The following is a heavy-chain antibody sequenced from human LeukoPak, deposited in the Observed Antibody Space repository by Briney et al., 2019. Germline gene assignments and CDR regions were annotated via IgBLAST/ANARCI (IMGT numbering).Heavy chain of an antibody. Sequence: PETLSLTCAVYGGSFSGYYWSWIRQPPGKGLEWIGEINHSGSTNYNPSLKSRVTISVDTSKNQFSLKLSSVTAADTAVYYCARALTRYDYVWGSYRRDNWFDPWGQGTLVTVSS. CDR3: ARALTRYDYVWGSYRRDNWFDP. V-gene: IGHV4-34*01. CDR1: GGSFSGYY. D-gene: IGHD3-16*02. CDR2: INHSGST. J-gene: IGHJ5*02.